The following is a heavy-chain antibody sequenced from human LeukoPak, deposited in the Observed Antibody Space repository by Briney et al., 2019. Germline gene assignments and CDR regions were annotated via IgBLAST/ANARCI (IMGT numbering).Heavy chain of an antibody. CDR3: ARAPYTGETFDY. Sequence: ASVKVSCKASGYTFTGYYMHWVRQAPGQGLEWMGWINAGNGNTKYSQKFQGRVTITRDTSASTAYMELSSLRSEDTAVYYCARAPYTGETFDYWGQGTLVTVSS. CDR1: GYTFTGYY. D-gene: IGHD7-27*01. J-gene: IGHJ4*02. V-gene: IGHV1-3*01. CDR2: INAGNGNT.